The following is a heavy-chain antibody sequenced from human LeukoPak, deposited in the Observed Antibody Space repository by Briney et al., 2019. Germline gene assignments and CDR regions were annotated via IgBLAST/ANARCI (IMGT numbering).Heavy chain of an antibody. CDR3: ARLQWLPSYYFDY. Sequence: GGSLRLSCAACGFTVRSNYMSWVRQAPGKGLEWVSVIYSGGSTYYADSVKGRFTISRDNSKNTLYLQMNSLRAEDTAVYYCARLQWLPSYYFDYWGQGTLVTVSS. V-gene: IGHV3-53*01. J-gene: IGHJ4*02. CDR2: IYSGGST. CDR1: GFTVRSNY. D-gene: IGHD6-19*01.